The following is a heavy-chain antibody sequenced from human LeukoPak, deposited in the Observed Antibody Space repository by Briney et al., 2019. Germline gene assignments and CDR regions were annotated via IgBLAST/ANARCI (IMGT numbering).Heavy chain of an antibody. CDR3: ARDVGQQLDYYYYGMDV. Sequence: ASVKVSCKASGGTFSSYAISWVRQAPGQGLEWMGRIIPILGIANYAQKFQGRVTITADKSTSTAYMELSSLRSEDTAVYYCARDVGQQLDYYYYGMDVWGQGTTVTVSS. CDR1: GGTFSSYA. D-gene: IGHD6-13*01. V-gene: IGHV1-69*04. J-gene: IGHJ6*02. CDR2: IIPILGIA.